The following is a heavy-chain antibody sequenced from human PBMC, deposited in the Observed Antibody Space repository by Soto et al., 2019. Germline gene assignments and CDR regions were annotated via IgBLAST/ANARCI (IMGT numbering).Heavy chain of an antibody. V-gene: IGHV3-23*01. CDR3: DGIDF. Sequence: VRLLESGGGLVQPGGSLRLSCAASGFTFSTYALSWARQAPGQGLEWVATISGSGTNTFYADSVRGRFTISRDNSKNTLYLQMESLRVDDTAVYYCDGIDFWGQGTLVTVSS. J-gene: IGHJ4*02. CDR2: ISGSGTNT. CDR1: GFTFSTYA.